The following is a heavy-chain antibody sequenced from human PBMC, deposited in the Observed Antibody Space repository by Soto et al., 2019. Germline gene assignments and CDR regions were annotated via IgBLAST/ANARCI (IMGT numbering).Heavy chain of an antibody. J-gene: IGHJ4*02. V-gene: IGHV1-18*04. Sequence: QVQLVQSGAEVKKPGASVKVSCKASGYTFTSYSISWVRQAPGQGLEWMGWISAYNGNTNYAQKLQGRVTMTTDTSTSTAYMELRSLRSDDTAVYYCAREGNWDTAMATSGSYQTSPDYWGQGTLVTVSS. CDR1: GYTFTSYS. D-gene: IGHD5-18*01. CDR2: ISAYNGNT. CDR3: AREGNWDTAMATSGSYQTSPDY.